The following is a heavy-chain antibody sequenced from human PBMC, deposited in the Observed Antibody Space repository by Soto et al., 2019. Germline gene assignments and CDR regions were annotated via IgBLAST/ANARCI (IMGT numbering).Heavy chain of an antibody. V-gene: IGHV1-69*01. D-gene: IGHD3-22*01. CDR2: TIPMFGTP. CDR1: GGTFSKYA. Sequence: QVQLVQSGAEMQQPGASVRVSCKASGGTFSKYAFSWVRQAPGQGLEWLGGTIPMFGTPNYAQKFQGRVAIYAAESTATVYMELSSLRSEDTAVYFCARPLRDRHYYYGMAVWGQGTTVTVSS. CDR3: ARPLRDRHYYYGMAV. J-gene: IGHJ6*02.